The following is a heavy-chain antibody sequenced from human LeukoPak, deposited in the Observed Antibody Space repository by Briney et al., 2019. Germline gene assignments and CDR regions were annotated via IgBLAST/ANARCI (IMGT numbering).Heavy chain of an antibody. CDR2: IYYSGST. J-gene: IGHJ4*02. CDR1: GGSISSYY. V-gene: IGHV4-59*01. Sequence: PSETLSLTCTVSGGSISSYYWSWIRQPPGKGLEWIGYIYYSGSTYYNPSLESRVTISVDTSKNQFSLKLSSVTAADTAVYYCAREPPYGGYADYWGQGTLVTVSS. CDR3: AREPPYGGYADY. D-gene: IGHD5-12*01.